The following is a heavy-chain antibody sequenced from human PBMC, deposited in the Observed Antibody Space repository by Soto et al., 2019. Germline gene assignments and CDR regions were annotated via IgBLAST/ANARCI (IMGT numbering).Heavy chain of an antibody. CDR2: IIPIFGTA. J-gene: IGHJ4*02. CDR1: GGTFSSYA. CDR3: VAEEASSKFDY. V-gene: IGHV1-69*13. Sequence: GASVKVSCKASGGTFSSYAISWVRQAPGQGLEWMGGIIPIFGTANYAQKFQGRVTITADESTSTAYMELSSLRSEDTAVYYCVAEEASSKFDYWGQGTLVTVSS.